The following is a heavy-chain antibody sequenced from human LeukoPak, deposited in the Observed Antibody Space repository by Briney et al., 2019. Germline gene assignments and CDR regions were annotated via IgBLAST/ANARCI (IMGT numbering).Heavy chain of an antibody. Sequence: GGSLRLSCAASGFTFDDYAMQWVRQAPGKGLEWVSGISWNSGGIGYADSVKGRFTISRDNAKNSLYLQMNSLRAEDMALYFCAKDIGYRYGYGLDYWGQGTLVTVSS. J-gene: IGHJ4*02. V-gene: IGHV3-9*03. CDR3: AKDIGYRYGYGLDY. CDR2: ISWNSGGI. CDR1: GFTFDDYA. D-gene: IGHD5-18*01.